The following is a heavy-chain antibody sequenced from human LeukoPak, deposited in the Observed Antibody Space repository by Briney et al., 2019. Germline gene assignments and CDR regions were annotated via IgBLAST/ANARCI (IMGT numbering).Heavy chain of an antibody. V-gene: IGHV4-39*01. J-gene: IGHJ4*02. Sequence: SETLSLTCAVSGGSISSNSYYWGWIRQPPGKGLEWIGSIYYSGSTYYNPSLKSRVTIMVDTSKNQFSLNLNSVTATDTAVYYCARDGMAANKYSPLDNWGQGTLVTVSS. CDR2: IYYSGST. CDR1: GGSISSNSYY. D-gene: IGHD2-15*01. CDR3: ARDGMAANKYSPLDN.